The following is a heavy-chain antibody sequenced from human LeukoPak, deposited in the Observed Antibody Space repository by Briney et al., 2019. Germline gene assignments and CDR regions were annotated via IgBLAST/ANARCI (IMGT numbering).Heavy chain of an antibody. J-gene: IGHJ6*03. CDR3: TSELAPMVRGVINPRYYYYMGV. CDR1: GFTFGDYA. D-gene: IGHD3-10*01. V-gene: IGHV3-49*04. CDR2: IRSKAYGGTT. Sequence: GGSLRLSCTASGFTFGDYAMSWVRQAPGKGLEWVGFIRSKAYGGTTEYAASVKGRFTISRDDSKSIAYLQMNSLKTEDTAVYYCTSELAPMVRGVINPRYYYYMGVWGKGTTVTISS.